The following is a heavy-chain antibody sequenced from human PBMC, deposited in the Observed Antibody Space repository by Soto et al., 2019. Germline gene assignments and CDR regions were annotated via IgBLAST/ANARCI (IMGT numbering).Heavy chain of an antibody. J-gene: IGHJ3*02. CDR1: GFTFGSYG. D-gene: IGHD4-17*01. Sequence: QVQLVESGGGVVQPGRSLRLSCAASGFTFGSYGMHWVRQAPGKGLEWVAVIWYDGSNKYYADSVKGRFTISRDNSKNTLYLQMNSLKTEDTAVYYCTTCSVTTLPDDAFDIWGQGTMVTVSS. CDR2: IWYDGSNK. V-gene: IGHV3-33*01. CDR3: TTCSVTTLPDDAFDI.